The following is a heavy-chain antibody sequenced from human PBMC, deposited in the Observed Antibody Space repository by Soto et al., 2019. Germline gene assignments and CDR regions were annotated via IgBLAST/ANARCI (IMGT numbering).Heavy chain of an antibody. D-gene: IGHD2-2*01. CDR1: GGSISSNY. J-gene: IGHJ4*02. CDR2: IYDTGST. CDR3: ARYYCSSDTCYYFDY. Sequence: KPSETLSLTCTVSGGSISSNYWSWIRQTPGKGLEWIGYIYDTGSTNYNPSLKSRVSFSVDTSKNQFSLKLSSVTAADTAVYYCARYYCSSDTCYYFDYWRQGTLVTVSS. V-gene: IGHV4-59*01.